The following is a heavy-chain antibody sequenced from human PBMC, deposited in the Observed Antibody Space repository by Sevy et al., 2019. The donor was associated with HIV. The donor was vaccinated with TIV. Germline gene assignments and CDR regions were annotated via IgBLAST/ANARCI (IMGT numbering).Heavy chain of an antibody. D-gene: IGHD3-3*01. CDR1: GGTFSSYA. CDR2: IIPIFGTA. V-gene: IGHV1-69*13. CDR3: ARELRISDFWSGYLAMDV. J-gene: IGHJ6*02. Sequence: ASVKVSCKASGGTFSSYAISWVRQAPGQGLEWMGGIIPIFGTANYAQKFQGRVTITADESTSTAYMELSSLRSGDTAVYYCARELRISDFWSGYLAMDVWGQGTTVTVSS.